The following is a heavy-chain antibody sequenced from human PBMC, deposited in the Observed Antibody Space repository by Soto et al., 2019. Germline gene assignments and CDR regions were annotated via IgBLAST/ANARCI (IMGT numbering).Heavy chain of an antibody. V-gene: IGHV4-38-2*01. D-gene: IGHD3-16*02. CDR1: GYCISSGYY. CDR2: IYHSGST. CDR3: ASAHCYTHFPHDY. Sequence: PSETLSLTCDVSGYCISSGYYWGWIRQPPGKGLERIGSIYHSGSTYYNPSLRSRVTITVDTAKNQFSLKLSSVTATDTAVYYCASAHCYTHFPHDYWDQGPLVTASS. J-gene: IGHJ4*02.